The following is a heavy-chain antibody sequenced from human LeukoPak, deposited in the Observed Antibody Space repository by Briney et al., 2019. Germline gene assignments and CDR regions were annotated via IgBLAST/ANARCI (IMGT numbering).Heavy chain of an antibody. Sequence: SETLSLTCTVSGGSISSSSYYWGWIRQPPGKGLEWIGSIYYSGSTYYNPSLKSRVTISVDTSKNQFSLKLSSVTAADTAVYYCARGLYGSGSPEFDPWGQGTLVTVSS. J-gene: IGHJ5*02. CDR1: GGSISSSSYY. CDR3: ARGLYGSGSPEFDP. CDR2: IYYSGST. D-gene: IGHD3-10*01. V-gene: IGHV4-39*01.